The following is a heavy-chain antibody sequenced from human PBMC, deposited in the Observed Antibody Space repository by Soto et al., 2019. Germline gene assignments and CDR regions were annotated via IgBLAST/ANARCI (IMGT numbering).Heavy chain of an antibody. Sequence: GESLXISXXGSXYXXXXXXXXXXXQMPGKXXXWMGXIFTGDFDPKYSPSFQGQVTISADKSISTAYLQWSSLKTSDTAMYYCARSGVGAINPASGTDYWGQGTLVTVSS. CDR2: IFTGDFDP. CDR3: ARSGVGAINPASGTDY. J-gene: IGHJ4*02. D-gene: IGHD1-26*01. CDR1: XYXXXXXX. V-gene: IGHV5-51*01.